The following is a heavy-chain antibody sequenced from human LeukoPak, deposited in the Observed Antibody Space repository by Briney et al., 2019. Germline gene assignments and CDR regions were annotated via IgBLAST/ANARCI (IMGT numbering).Heavy chain of an antibody. CDR1: GGSISSGSYY. CDR2: IYTSGST. J-gene: IGHJ6*03. CDR3: ARASGTKYYMDV. Sequence: SETLSLTCTVSGGSISSGSYYWSWIRQPAGKGLEWIGRIYTSGSTNYNPSLKSRVTISVDTSKNQFSLKLSSVTAADTAVYYCARASGTKYYMDVWGKGTTVTISS. V-gene: IGHV4-61*02.